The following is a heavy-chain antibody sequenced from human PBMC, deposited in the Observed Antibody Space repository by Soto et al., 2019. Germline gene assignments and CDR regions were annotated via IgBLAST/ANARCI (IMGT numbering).Heavy chain of an antibody. CDR3: ARDGYYYDSSGYLYNWFDP. V-gene: IGHV1-46*01. Sequence: GASVKVSCKASGYTFTSYYMHWVRQAPGQGLEWMGIINPSGGSTSYAQKFQGRVTMTRDTSTSTVYMELSSLRSEDTAVYYCARDGYYYDSSGYLYNWFDPWGQGTLVTVSS. J-gene: IGHJ5*02. CDR1: GYTFTSYY. CDR2: INPSGGST. D-gene: IGHD3-22*01.